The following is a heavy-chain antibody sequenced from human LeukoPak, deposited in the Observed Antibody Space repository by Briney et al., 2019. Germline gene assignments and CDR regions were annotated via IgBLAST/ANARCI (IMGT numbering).Heavy chain of an antibody. V-gene: IGHV1-69*06. CDR3: ARSDVGRAGITMVRGVIITGFAFDI. J-gene: IGHJ3*02. CDR1: GGTFSSYA. D-gene: IGHD3-10*01. Sequence: GSSVKVSCKASGGTFSSYAISWVRQAPGQGLEWMGGIIPIFGTANYAQKFQGRVTITADKSTSTAYMELSSLRSEDTAVYYCARSDVGRAGITMVRGVIITGFAFDIWGQGTMVTVSS. CDR2: IIPIFGTA.